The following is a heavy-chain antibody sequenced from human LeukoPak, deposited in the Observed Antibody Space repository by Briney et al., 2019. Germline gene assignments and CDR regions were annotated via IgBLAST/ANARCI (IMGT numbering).Heavy chain of an antibody. Sequence: SETLSLTCTVSGGSISSYYWSWIRQPPGKGLEWIGYIYYSGSTNYNPSLKSRVTISVDTSKNQFSLKLSSVTAADTAVYYCARGGEYCSGGSCYYYYYYMDVWGKGTTVTVSS. D-gene: IGHD2-15*01. CDR2: IYYSGST. J-gene: IGHJ6*03. CDR1: GGSISSYY. V-gene: IGHV4-59*01. CDR3: ARGGEYCSGGSCYYYYYYMDV.